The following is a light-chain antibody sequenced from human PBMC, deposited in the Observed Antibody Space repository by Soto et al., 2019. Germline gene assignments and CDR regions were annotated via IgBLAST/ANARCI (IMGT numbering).Light chain of an antibody. Sequence: DIQMTQSPSSLSASVGETVTITCRASQGISNYLAWYQQKPGQAPNLLIYAASTLEAGVPSRFSGSGSGTDFTLTISGLRTEDVAAYYCQEYNNCPRTFGHGTKVDIE. J-gene: IGKJ1*01. CDR1: QGISNY. CDR3: QEYNNCPRT. CDR2: AAS. V-gene: IGKV1-27*01.